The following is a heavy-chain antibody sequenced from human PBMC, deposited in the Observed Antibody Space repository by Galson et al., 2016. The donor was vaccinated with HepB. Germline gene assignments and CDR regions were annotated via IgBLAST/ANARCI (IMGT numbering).Heavy chain of an antibody. CDR1: GASIGSGGYY. Sequence: ETLSLTCTVSGASIGSGGYYWGWIRQPPGKVLEWIGNIHYSGATFYNPSLRSRVTMSVDTSKSQFSLKLTSLTAADTAVYYCARRHTRGWHSDAFDFWGPGTLVTVSP. CDR3: ARRHTRGWHSDAFDF. J-gene: IGHJ3*01. D-gene: IGHD6-19*01. CDR2: IHYSGAT. V-gene: IGHV4-39*01.